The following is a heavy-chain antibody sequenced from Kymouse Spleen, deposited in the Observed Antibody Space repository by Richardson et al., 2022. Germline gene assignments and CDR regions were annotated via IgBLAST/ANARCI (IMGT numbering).Heavy chain of an antibody. V-gene: IGHV1-8*01. J-gene: IGHJ6*02. D-gene: IGHD6-13*01. Sequence: QVQLVQSGAEVKKPGASVKVSCKASGYTFTSYDINWVRQATGQGLEWMGWMNPNSGNTGYAQKFQGRVTMTRNTSISTAYMELSSLRSEDTAVYYCAGVYSSSWYYYYGMDVWGQGTTVTVSS. CDR3: AGVYSSSWYYYYGMDV. CDR2: MNPNSGNT. CDR1: GYTFTSYD.